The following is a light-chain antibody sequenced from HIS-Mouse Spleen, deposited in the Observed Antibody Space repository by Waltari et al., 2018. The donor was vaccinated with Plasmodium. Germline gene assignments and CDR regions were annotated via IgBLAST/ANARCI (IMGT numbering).Light chain of an antibody. CDR1: QDISNY. J-gene: IGKJ3*01. CDR3: QQYDNLPPLFT. V-gene: IGKV1-33*01. Sequence: DIQMTPSPSSLSPSVGDRVTITSQASQDISNYLNWYKQKPGKAPKPLIYDASNLETGVPSRFSGSGSGTDFTFTISSLQPEDIATYYCQQYDNLPPLFTFGPGTKVDIK. CDR2: DAS.